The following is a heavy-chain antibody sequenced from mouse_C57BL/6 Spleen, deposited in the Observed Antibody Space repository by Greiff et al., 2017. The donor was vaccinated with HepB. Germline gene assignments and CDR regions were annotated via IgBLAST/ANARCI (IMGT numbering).Heavy chain of an antibody. CDR2: IYIGNGYT. V-gene: IGHV1-58*01. J-gene: IGHJ2*01. D-gene: IGHD2-1*01. Sequence: LPQSVASLFRHGHSFKMSCKTSGSTFTSYGTNWVKQRPGQGMEWIGYIYIGNGYTEYNEKFKGKATLTSDTSSSTAYMQLSSLTSEDSAIYFCARSGDLLFDYWGQGTTLTVSS. CDR3: ARSGDLLFDY. CDR1: GSTFTSYG.